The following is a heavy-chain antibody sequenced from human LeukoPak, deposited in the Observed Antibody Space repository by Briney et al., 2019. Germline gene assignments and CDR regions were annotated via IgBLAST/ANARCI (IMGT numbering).Heavy chain of an antibody. CDR1: GFTFSDYY. CDR2: ISSSGSTI. V-gene: IGHV3-11*01. J-gene: IGHJ6*02. CDR3: ARDLDVFGSCSTSCYVYGMDV. Sequence: GSLRLSCAASGFTFSDYYMSWIRQAPGKGLEWVSYISSSGSTIYYADSVKGRFTISRDNAKNSLYLQMNSLRAEDTAVYYCARDLDVFGSCSTSCYVYGMDVWGQGTTVTVSS. D-gene: IGHD2-2*01.